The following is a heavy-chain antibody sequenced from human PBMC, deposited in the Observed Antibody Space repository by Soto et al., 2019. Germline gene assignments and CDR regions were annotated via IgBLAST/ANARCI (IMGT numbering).Heavy chain of an antibody. D-gene: IGHD6-19*01. V-gene: IGHV4-4*02. CDR3: ASLPPPIEVTVLPIPT. CDR2: IFHVGIS. CDR1: GASVASSNW. Sequence: VQLLQAGLGLVKPSGTLSLSCTVSGASVASSNWWSWVRQSPGKGLEWLGDIFHVGISNYNPSLRGRITISVEKSNKQFSLTLKNVPAADTAVYYCASLPPPIEVTVLPIPTWGQGTLVTVSS. J-gene: IGHJ5*02.